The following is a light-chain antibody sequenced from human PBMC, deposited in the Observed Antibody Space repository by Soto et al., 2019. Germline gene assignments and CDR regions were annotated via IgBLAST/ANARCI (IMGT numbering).Light chain of an antibody. J-gene: IGLJ1*01. CDR3: AAWDDSLNGYV. CDR1: SSNIGAGYD. Sequence: QSVLTQPPSVSGSPGQMVTISFTGISSNIGAGYDVHWYQQLPGTAPKLLIYNNYQRSSGVPDRFSGSKSGTSASLAISGLQSEDEADYYCAAWDDSLNGYVFGTGTKVTVL. CDR2: NNY. V-gene: IGLV1-40*01.